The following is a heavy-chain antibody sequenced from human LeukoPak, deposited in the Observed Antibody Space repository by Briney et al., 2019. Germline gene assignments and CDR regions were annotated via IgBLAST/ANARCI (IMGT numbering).Heavy chain of an antibody. J-gene: IGHJ4*02. CDR1: GVSISSSNYH. CDR2: IYYSGST. CDR3: ARVRYFDWLNLDY. Sequence: SETLSLTCTVSGVSISSSNYHWGWIRQPPGKGLEWIGSIYYSGSTYYNPSLKSRVTISVDTSKNQFSLKLSSVTAADTAVYYCARVRYFDWLNLDYWGQGTLVTVSS. D-gene: IGHD3-9*01. V-gene: IGHV4-39*07.